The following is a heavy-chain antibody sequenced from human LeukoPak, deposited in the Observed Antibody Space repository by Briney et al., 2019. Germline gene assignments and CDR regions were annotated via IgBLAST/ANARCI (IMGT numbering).Heavy chain of an antibody. Sequence: GGSLRLSCAASGFTFSSYWMSWVRQAPGKGLEWVANIKQDGSEKYYVDSVKGRFTISRDNAKNSLYLQMNSLRAEDTAVYYCAREFSSYCSSTSCYRNEDAFDIWGQGTMVTVSS. CDR2: IKQDGSEK. CDR1: GFTFSSYW. CDR3: AREFSSYCSSTSCYRNEDAFDI. D-gene: IGHD2-2*01. J-gene: IGHJ3*02. V-gene: IGHV3-7*01.